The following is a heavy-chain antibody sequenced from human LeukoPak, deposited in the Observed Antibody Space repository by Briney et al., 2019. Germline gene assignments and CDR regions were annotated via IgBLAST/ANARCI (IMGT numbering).Heavy chain of an antibody. V-gene: IGHV3-30-3*01. Sequence: PGGSLRLSCAASGFTFSSYAMHWVRQAPGKGLEWVAVISCDGSNKYYADSVKGRFTISRDNSKNSLYLQMNSLRAEDTAVYYCAGADSSSWYYYYYGMDVWGQGTTVTVSS. CDR2: ISCDGSNK. D-gene: IGHD6-13*01. J-gene: IGHJ6*02. CDR1: GFTFSSYA. CDR3: AGADSSSWYYYYYGMDV.